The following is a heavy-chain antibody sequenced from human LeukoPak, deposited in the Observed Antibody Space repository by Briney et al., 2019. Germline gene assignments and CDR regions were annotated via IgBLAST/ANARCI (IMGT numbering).Heavy chain of an antibody. CDR3: ARVSRSVSVVKQQLTRGAFDI. V-gene: IGHV1-69*06. CDR2: IIPIFGTA. Sequence: SVKVSCKASGGTFSSYAISWVRQAPGQGLEWMGGIIPIFGTANYAQKFQGRVTITADKSTSTAYMELSSLRSEDTAVYYCARVSRSVSVVKQQLTRGAFDIWGQGTMVTVSS. D-gene: IGHD6-13*01. CDR1: GGTFSSYA. J-gene: IGHJ3*02.